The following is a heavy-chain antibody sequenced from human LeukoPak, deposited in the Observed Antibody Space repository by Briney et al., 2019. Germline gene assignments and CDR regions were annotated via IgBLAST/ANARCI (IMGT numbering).Heavy chain of an antibody. CDR1: GFTFSSSA. CDR3: ARERTGWFFGY. J-gene: IGHJ4*02. Sequence: PGGSLRLSCAASGFTFSSSAMSWVRQAPGKGLEWVSVISGSGGTTYYVDSVKGRFTISRDNSKNTLYLQMNSLRAEDTALYYCARERTGWFFGYWGQGTLVTVSS. V-gene: IGHV3-23*01. CDR2: ISGSGGTT. D-gene: IGHD6-19*01.